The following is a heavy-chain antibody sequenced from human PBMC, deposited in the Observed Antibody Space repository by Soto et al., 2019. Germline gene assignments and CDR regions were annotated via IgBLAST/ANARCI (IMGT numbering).Heavy chain of an antibody. Sequence: SETLSLTCTVSGGSISSSSYYWGWIRQPPGKGLEWIGSIYYSGSTYYNPSLKSRVTISVGTSKNQFSLKLSSVTAADTAVYYCARHFPPSDIVVVPAAISPIDYWGQGTLVTVSS. V-gene: IGHV4-39*01. CDR2: IYYSGST. D-gene: IGHD2-2*02. CDR1: GGSISSSSYY. CDR3: ARHFPPSDIVVVPAAISPIDY. J-gene: IGHJ4*02.